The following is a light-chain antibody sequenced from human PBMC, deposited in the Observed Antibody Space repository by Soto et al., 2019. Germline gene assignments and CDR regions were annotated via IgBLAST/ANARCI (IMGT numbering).Light chain of an antibody. Sequence: QYALTQPASVSGSPGQSITISCTGTSSYVGGYNYVSWYQHHPGKAPKLMIYDVSNRPSGVSNRFSGSKSGNTASLTISGLQPEDEADYYCSSYTTSNTRQIVFGTGTKVTVL. CDR3: SSYTTSNTRQIV. V-gene: IGLV2-14*03. CDR1: SSYVGGYNY. CDR2: DVS. J-gene: IGLJ1*01.